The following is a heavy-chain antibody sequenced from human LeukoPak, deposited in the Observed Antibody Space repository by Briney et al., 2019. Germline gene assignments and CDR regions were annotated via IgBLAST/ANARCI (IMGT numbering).Heavy chain of an antibody. D-gene: IGHD3-10*01. CDR3: ARDRIGEFDY. V-gene: IGHV1-69*04. J-gene: IGHJ4*02. CDR2: IIPMLGVA. Sequence: SVNVSCKSSGGTFSRYAVSWVRQAPGQRLEWMGRIIPMLGVANYARKFQGRVAITADNSTSTAYMELSSLRFEDTAVYYCARDRIGEFDYWGQGTLVTVSS. CDR1: GGTFSRYA.